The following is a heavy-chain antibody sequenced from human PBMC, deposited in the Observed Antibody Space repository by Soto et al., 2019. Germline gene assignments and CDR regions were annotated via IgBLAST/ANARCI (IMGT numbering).Heavy chain of an antibody. CDR1: GFTFSNAW. Sequence: AGGSLRLSCAASGFTFSNAWMSWVRQAPGKGLEWVGRIKSKTDGGTTDYAAPVKGRFTISRDDSKNTLYLQMNSLKTEDTAVYYCTRRLYGDYYFDYWGQGTLVTVSS. CDR3: TRRLYGDYYFDY. J-gene: IGHJ4*02. D-gene: IGHD4-17*01. CDR2: IKSKTDGGTT. V-gene: IGHV3-15*01.